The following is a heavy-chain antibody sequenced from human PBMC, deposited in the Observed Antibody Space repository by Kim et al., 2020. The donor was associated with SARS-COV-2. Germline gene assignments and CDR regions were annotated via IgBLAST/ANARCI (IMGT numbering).Heavy chain of an antibody. J-gene: IGHJ5*02. CDR1: GGSISSSSYY. D-gene: IGHD4-17*01. CDR3: ARHDYGNNWFDP. Sequence: SETLSLTCTVSGGSISSSSYYWGWIRQPPGKGLEWIGSIYYRGSTDYNPSLKSRVTISVDTPKDQFSLKRSSGTAANTAVYYCARHDYGNNWFDPWGQGTLVTVAS. V-gene: IGHV4-39*01. CDR2: IYYRGST.